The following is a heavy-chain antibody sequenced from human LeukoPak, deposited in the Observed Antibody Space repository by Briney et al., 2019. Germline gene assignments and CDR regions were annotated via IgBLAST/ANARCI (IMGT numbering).Heavy chain of an antibody. V-gene: IGHV4-38-2*02. CDR2: IYHSGST. Sequence: SETLSLTCTVSGYSISSGYYWGWIRQPPGKGLEWIGSIYHSGSTYYNPSLKSRVTISVDTSKNQFSLKLSSVTAADTAVYYCTNILTGYANWFDPWGQGTLVIVSS. CDR1: GYSISSGYY. CDR3: TNILTGYANWFDP. D-gene: IGHD3-9*01. J-gene: IGHJ5*02.